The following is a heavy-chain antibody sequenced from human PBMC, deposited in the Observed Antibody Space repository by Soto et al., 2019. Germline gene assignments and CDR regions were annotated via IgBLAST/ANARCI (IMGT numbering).Heavy chain of an antibody. Sequence: PGGSLRLSCAASGFTCSSYAMSWVRQAPGKGLEWVSAISGSGGSTYYADSVKGRFTISRDNSKNTLYLQMNSLRAEDTAVYYCALSMVRGSYGMDVWGQGTTVTVSS. J-gene: IGHJ6*02. D-gene: IGHD3-10*01. CDR2: ISGSGGST. V-gene: IGHV3-23*01. CDR3: ALSMVRGSYGMDV. CDR1: GFTCSSYA.